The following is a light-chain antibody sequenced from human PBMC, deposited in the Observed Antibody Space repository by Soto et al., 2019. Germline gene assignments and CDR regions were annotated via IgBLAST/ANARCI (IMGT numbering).Light chain of an antibody. CDR3: QHYNNWPQERT. V-gene: IGKV3-15*01. J-gene: IGKJ4*01. CDR2: DTS. CDR1: QSVSSK. Sequence: EIVLTQSPGTLSLSPGDRATLSCRASQSVSSKLAWYQQKPGQASRLVMYDTSTRVTGLPARFSGSGSGTDFTLTIRSLQSEDFAVSYCQHYNNWPQERTFGGGTKVDNK.